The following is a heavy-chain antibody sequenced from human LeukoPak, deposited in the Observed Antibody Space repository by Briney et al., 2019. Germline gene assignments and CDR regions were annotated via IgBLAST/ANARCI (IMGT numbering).Heavy chain of an antibody. Sequence: EASVKVSCKASGYTFTSYYMHWVRQAPGQGLEWMGLINPTGGSTGYAQKFQGRVTITRDMSTSTDYMELSSLRSEDTAIYYCARDNSVGDNAWWFDPWGQGTLVTVSS. D-gene: IGHD1-26*01. CDR3: ARDNSVGDNAWWFDP. V-gene: IGHV1-46*01. CDR2: INPTGGST. CDR1: GYTFTSYY. J-gene: IGHJ5*02.